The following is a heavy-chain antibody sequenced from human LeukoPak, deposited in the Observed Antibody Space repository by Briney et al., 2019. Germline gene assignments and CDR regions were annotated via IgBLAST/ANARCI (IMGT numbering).Heavy chain of an antibody. V-gene: IGHV4-59*01. Sequence: SETLSLTCTVSGDSISSYYWTWIRQPPGKGLEWIGYIYYSGSSNYNPSLESRVTISVDTSKNQFSLKLSSVTAADTAVYYCARDSYYYDSSGYYYYIDVWGKGTTVTVSS. D-gene: IGHD3-22*01. CDR2: IYYSGSS. CDR1: GDSISSYY. CDR3: ARDSYYYDSSGYYYYIDV. J-gene: IGHJ6*03.